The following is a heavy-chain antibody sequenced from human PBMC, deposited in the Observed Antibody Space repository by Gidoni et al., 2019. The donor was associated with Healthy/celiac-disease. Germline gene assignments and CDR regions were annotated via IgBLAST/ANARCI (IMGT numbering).Heavy chain of an antibody. CDR1: GYTFTSYA. CDR3: ARSGSRFGDVDFSD. D-gene: IGHD3-10*01. J-gene: IGHJ4*02. Sequence: QVQLVQSGAEEKKPGASVKVSCKASGYTFTSYAMHWVRQAPGQRLEWMGWINAGNGNTKYSQKFQGRVTITRDTSASTAYMELSSLRSEDTAVYYCARSGSRFGDVDFSDWGQGTLVTVSS. V-gene: IGHV1-3*05. CDR2: INAGNGNT.